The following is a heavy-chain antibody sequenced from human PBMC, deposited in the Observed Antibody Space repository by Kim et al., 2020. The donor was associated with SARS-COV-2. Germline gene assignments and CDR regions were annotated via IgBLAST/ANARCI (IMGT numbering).Heavy chain of an antibody. CDR2: INHSGST. CDR1: GGSFSGYY. J-gene: IGHJ6*02. D-gene: IGHD3-10*01. Sequence: SETLSLTCAVYGGSFSGYYWSWIRQPPGKGLEWIGEINHSGSTNYNPSLKSRVTISVDTSKNQFPLKLSSVTAADTAVYYCARVSMVRGVTQLGMDVWGQGTTVTVSS. V-gene: IGHV4-34*01. CDR3: ARVSMVRGVTQLGMDV.